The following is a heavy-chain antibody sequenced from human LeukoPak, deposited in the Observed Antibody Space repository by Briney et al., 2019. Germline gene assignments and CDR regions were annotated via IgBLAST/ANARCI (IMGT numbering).Heavy chain of an antibody. CDR1: GFTFSSYG. CDR2: ISGSGENT. V-gene: IGHV3-23*01. CDR3: AKDLTSWNY. Sequence: GGSLRLSCAASGFTFSSYGITWVRQAPRKGLEWVSGISGSGENTYYADSVKGRFTISRDNSKNTLYLQMNSLRAEDTALYYCAKDLTSWNYWGQGTLVTVSS. D-gene: IGHD2-2*01. J-gene: IGHJ4*02.